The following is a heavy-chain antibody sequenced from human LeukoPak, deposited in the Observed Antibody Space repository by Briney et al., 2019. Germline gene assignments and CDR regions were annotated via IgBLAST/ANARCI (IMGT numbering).Heavy chain of an antibody. Sequence: SETLSLTCTVSGGSFSSYYWSWIRQPAGKGLEWIGRIYTSGSTNSNPSLKSRVTMSVDTSKNQFSLKLSSVTAADTAVYYCASGWDIGAFDIWGQGTMVTVSS. V-gene: IGHV4-4*07. CDR2: IYTSGST. CDR1: GGSFSSYY. CDR3: ASGWDIGAFDI. D-gene: IGHD2-15*01. J-gene: IGHJ3*02.